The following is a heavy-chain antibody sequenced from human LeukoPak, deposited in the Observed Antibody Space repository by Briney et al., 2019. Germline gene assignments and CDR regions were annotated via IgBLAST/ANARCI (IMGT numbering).Heavy chain of an antibody. J-gene: IGHJ3*02. V-gene: IGHV3-7*03. CDR3: AKEDDSSGWSHAFDI. CDR2: MKQDGSEK. Sequence: GGSRRLSCAASGFTLSRYWMSWVRQAPGKGLEWVANMKQDGSEKKYVDSVKGRFTISRDNSKNTLYLQMNSLRAEDTAVYYCAKEDDSSGWSHAFDIWGQGTMVTVSS. CDR1: GFTLSRYW. D-gene: IGHD6-19*01.